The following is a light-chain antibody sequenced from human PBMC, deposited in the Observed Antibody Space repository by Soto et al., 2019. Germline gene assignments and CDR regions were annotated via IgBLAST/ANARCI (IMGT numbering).Light chain of an antibody. J-gene: IGKJ1*01. CDR2: DAS. Sequence: DIHMTQSPSTLSASVGDRVTITCRASQSLGIWLAWHQQKPGKAPKLLIYDASTLKSGVPSRFSGSGSGTKFPLTISSLQPDDFATYYCQEYNSYSGTFGQGTKVDIK. V-gene: IGKV1-5*01. CDR3: QEYNSYSGT. CDR1: QSLGIW.